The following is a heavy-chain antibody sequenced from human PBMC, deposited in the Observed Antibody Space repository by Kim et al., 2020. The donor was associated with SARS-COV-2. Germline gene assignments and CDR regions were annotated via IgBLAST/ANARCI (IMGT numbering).Heavy chain of an antibody. J-gene: IGHJ4*02. CDR2: ISYDGSNK. Sequence: GGSLRLSCAASGFTFSSYAMHWVRQAPGKGLEWVAVISYDGSNKYYADSVKGRFTISRDNSKNTLYLQMNSLRAEDTAVYYCARVRIREVRPYYFDYWGQGTLVTVSS. CDR1: GFTFSSYA. D-gene: IGHD1-26*01. V-gene: IGHV3-30*04. CDR3: ARVRIREVRPYYFDY.